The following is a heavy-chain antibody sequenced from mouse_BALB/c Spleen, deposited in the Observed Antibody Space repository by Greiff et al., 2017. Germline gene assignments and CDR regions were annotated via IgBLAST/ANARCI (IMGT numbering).Heavy chain of an antibody. CDR3: AREDTTATSLDY. J-gene: IGHJ2*01. V-gene: IGHV5-4*02. CDR1: GFTFSDYY. D-gene: IGHD1-2*01. Sequence: EVQRVESGGGLVKPGGSLKLSCAASGFTFSDYYMYWVRQTPEKRLEWVATISDGGSYTYYPDSVKGRFTISRDNAKNNLYLQMSSLKSEDTAMYYCAREDTTATSLDYWGQGTTLTVSS. CDR2: ISDGGSYT.